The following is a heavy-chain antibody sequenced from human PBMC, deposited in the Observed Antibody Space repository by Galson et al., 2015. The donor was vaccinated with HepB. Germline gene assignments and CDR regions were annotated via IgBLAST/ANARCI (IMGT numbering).Heavy chain of an antibody. CDR3: AKDSASGGDNSRLGSFDI. J-gene: IGHJ3*02. CDR1: GFTFSSYV. D-gene: IGHD4-23*01. V-gene: IGHV3-23*01. Sequence: SLRLSCAASGFTFSSYVINWVRQAPGKGLEWVSSISDSGASTYYADSVKGRFTISRDNSKNTLSLQMNSLRADDTALYYCAKDSASGGDNSRLGSFDIWGLGTMVTVSS. CDR2: ISDSGAST.